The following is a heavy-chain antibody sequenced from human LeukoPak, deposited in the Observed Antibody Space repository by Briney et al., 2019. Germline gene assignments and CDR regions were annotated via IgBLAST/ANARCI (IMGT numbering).Heavy chain of an antibody. D-gene: IGHD6-13*01. J-gene: IGHJ4*02. CDR3: ARGQYSSSWYFDY. CDR2: INHSGST. V-gene: IGHV4-34*01. Sequence: PSETLSLTCAVYGGSFSGYYWSWIRQPPGKGLEWIGEINHSGSTNYNPSLKSRVTISVDTSKNQFSLKLSSVTAADTAVYYCARGQYSSSWYFDYWGQGTLVTVSS. CDR1: GGSFSGYY.